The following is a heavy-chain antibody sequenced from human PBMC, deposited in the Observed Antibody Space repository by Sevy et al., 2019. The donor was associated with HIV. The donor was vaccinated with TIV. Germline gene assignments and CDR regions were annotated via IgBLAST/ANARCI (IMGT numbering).Heavy chain of an antibody. Sequence: GGSLRLSCAASGFTFSDYYMTWFRQAPGKGLEWVSHISGSGTSKDYADSVEGRFSISRDNAQNSLYLQMNSLRAEDTAVYYCARSNNAGVGTFYYDTSGYYSDFWGQGTLVTVSS. J-gene: IGHJ4*02. CDR1: GFTFSDYY. CDR3: ARSNNAGVGTFYYDTSGYYSDF. D-gene: IGHD3-22*01. V-gene: IGHV3-11*01. CDR2: ISGSGTSK.